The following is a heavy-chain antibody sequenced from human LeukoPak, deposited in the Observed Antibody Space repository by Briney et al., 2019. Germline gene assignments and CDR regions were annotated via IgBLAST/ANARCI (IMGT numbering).Heavy chain of an antibody. CDR3: ARNRGITRLFDY. V-gene: IGHV4-34*01. D-gene: IGHD3-10*01. Sequence: SETLSLTCAVYGGSFSGYYWSWIRQPPGKGLEWIVEINHSGSTNYNPSLKIRVTISVDTSKNQFSLKLSSVTAADTAVYYCARNRGITRLFDYWGHGTLVTVSS. J-gene: IGHJ4*01. CDR1: GGSFSGYY. CDR2: INHSGST.